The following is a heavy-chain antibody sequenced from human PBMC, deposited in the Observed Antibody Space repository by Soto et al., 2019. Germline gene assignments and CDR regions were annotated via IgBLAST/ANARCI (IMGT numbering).Heavy chain of an antibody. CDR1: VYAFTSYV. V-gene: IGHV1-18*01. Sequence: SVKVSCKASVYAFTSYVIGCGIQEPGQGLEWMGWISAYNGNTNYAQKLQGRVTMTTDTSTSTAYMELRSLRSDDTAVYYCARRYYYDSSGYSLGWFDPWGKGTLVTVSS. D-gene: IGHD3-22*01. CDR3: ARRYYYDSSGYSLGWFDP. J-gene: IGHJ5*02. CDR2: ISAYNGNT.